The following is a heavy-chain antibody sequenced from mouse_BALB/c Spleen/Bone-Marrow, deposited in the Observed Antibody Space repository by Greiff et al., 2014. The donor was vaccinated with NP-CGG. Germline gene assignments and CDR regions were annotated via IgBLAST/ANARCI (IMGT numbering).Heavy chain of an antibody. CDR2: IYPGDGST. CDR1: GYTFTSYY. CDR3: ARTDSSGSWFAY. J-gene: IGHJ3*01. V-gene: IGHV1S56*01. Sequence: VQLQQSGPELVKPGASVKMSCKASGYTFTSYYIHWVKQRPGQGLEWIGWIYPGDGSTKYNEKFKGKTTLTVDKSSSAAYMLLSSLTSEDSAIYFCARTDSSGSWFAYWGQGTLVTVSA. D-gene: IGHD3-2*01.